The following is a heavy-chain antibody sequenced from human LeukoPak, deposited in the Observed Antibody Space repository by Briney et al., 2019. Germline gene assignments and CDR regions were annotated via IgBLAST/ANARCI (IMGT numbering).Heavy chain of an antibody. J-gene: IGHJ4*02. V-gene: IGHV4-39*02. D-gene: IGHD3-22*01. CDR1: GGSISSRSPH. CDR2: IYYSGST. Sequence: PSETLSLTCTVSGGSISSRSPHWGWIRQPPGKGLEWIGNIYYSGSTFYNPSLKSRVTISVDTSQEQFSLKLSSVTAADTAVYYCAREGWGYNDGRGSFYYWGQGTLVTVSS. CDR3: AREGWGYNDGRGSFYY.